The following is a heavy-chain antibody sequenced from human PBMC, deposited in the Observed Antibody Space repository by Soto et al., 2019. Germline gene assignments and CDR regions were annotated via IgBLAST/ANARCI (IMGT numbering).Heavy chain of an antibody. CDR2: IYPGDSDT. D-gene: IGHD6-6*01. V-gene: IGHV5-51*01. CDR1: GYSFTSYW. J-gene: IGHJ6*02. Sequence: PGESLKISCKGSGYSFTSYWIGWVRQMPGKGLEWMGIIYPGDSDTRYSPSFQGQVTISADKSISTAYLQWSSLKASDTATYYCARPGSSSSDYYYYGMDVWGQGTTVTVSS. CDR3: ARPGSSSSDYYYYGMDV.